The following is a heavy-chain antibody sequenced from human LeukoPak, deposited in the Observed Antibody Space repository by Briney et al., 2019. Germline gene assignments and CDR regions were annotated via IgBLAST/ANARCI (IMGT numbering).Heavy chain of an antibody. J-gene: IGHJ1*01. CDR1: GFTFSNYY. CDR2: ISDSGNTI. Sequence: PGGSLRLSCAASGFTFSNYYMTWIRQAPGKGLQWISFISDSGNTIYYADSVEGRFTISRDNAKTSLYLQMHSLRAEDTAMYYCARSTLPGRSGRTEFFQHWGQGTLVTVSS. D-gene: IGHD6-19*01. V-gene: IGHV3-11*01. CDR3: ARSTLPGRSGRTEFFQH.